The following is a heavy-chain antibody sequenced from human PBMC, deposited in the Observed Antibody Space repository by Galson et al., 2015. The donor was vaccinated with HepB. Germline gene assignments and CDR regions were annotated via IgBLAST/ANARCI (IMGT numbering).Heavy chain of an antibody. CDR3: AKAHGGDIYWYLDL. D-gene: IGHD2-21*02. Sequence: SLRLSCAVSGFTFSKYAMHWVRQAPGKGLQWVALIWYDGSNRDYADSVKGRFTVSRDNSRNSLYLQMNNLIAEDTAVYFCAKAHGGDIYWYLDLWGRGTLVTVSS. V-gene: IGHV3-33*06. CDR2: IWYDGSNR. J-gene: IGHJ2*01. CDR1: GFTFSKYA.